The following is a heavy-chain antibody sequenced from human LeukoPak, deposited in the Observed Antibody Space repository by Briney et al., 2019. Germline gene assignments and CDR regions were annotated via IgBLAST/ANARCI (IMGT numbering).Heavy chain of an antibody. CDR1: GGSISSGGYY. D-gene: IGHD3-3*01. CDR3: ARRFLRSFDY. V-gene: IGHV4-30-4*08. CDR2: IYYSGST. Sequence: SETLSLTCTVSGGSISSGGYYWSWIRQPPGKGLEWIGYIYYSGSTYYNPSLKGRVTISVDTSKNQFSLKLSSVTAADTAVYYCARRFLRSFDYWGQGTLVTVSS. J-gene: IGHJ4*02.